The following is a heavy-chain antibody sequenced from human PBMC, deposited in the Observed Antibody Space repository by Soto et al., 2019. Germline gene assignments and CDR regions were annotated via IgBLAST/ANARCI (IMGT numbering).Heavy chain of an antibody. J-gene: IGHJ5*02. Sequence: SETLSLTCAVSVGPISSGRYSWSWIRQPPGKGLEWIGYIYHSASTYYNPSLKSRVTISLDRSKNQFSLKLSSVTAADTAVYYCARVPTPWGQGTLVTVSS. V-gene: IGHV4-30-2*01. D-gene: IGHD2-2*01. CDR2: IYHSAST. CDR3: ARVPTP. CDR1: VGPISSGRYS.